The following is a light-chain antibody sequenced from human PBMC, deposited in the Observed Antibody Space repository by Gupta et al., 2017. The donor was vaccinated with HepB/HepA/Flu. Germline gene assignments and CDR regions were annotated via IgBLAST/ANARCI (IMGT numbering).Light chain of an antibody. CDR2: AAS. CDR3: QQGYSTPCS. Sequence: IQITPSPSSLSASVGDRGTIPCRASQSLSSYLNWYQQKPGKAPKLLIYAASSLESGVPSRFSGSGSGTDFTLTISSLQPEDFATYYCQQGYSTPCSFGQGTKLEIK. V-gene: IGKV1-39*01. CDR1: QSLSSY. J-gene: IGKJ2*04.